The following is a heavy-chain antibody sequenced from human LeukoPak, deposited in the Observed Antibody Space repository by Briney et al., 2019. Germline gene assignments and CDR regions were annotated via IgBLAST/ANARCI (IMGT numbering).Heavy chain of an antibody. CDR3: ARESSSGYYSDY. CDR2: IYYSGST. D-gene: IGHD3-22*01. Sequence: LRLSCAASGFTVSSNYMTWIRQPPGKGLEWIGYIYYSGSTYYNPSLKSRVTISVDTSKNQFSLRLSSVTAADTAVYYCARESSSGYYSDYWGRGTLVTVSS. J-gene: IGHJ4*02. CDR1: GFTVSSNY. V-gene: IGHV4-31*02.